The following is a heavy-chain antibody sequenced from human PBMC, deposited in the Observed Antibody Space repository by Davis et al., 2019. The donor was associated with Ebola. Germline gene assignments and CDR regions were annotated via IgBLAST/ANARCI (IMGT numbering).Heavy chain of an antibody. CDR3: ASQDYGGPFDP. D-gene: IGHD4-17*01. V-gene: IGHV4-39*01. Sequence: MPGGSLRLSCTVSGGSISSNYYYWGWIRQPPGKGLEWIGRIYYSGSTFYNPSLKSRVTISVDTSKNQFSLKLGSVTAADTAVYYCASQDYGGPFDPWGQGTLVTVSS. CDR1: GGSISSNYYY. CDR2: IYYSGST. J-gene: IGHJ5*02.